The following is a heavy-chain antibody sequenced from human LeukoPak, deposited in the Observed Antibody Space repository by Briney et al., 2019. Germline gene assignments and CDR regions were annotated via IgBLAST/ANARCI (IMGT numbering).Heavy chain of an antibody. Sequence: SETLSLTCTVSGGSISSSSYYWGWIRQPPGKGLEWIGSIYYSGSTYYNPSLKSRVTISVDTSKNQFSLKLSSVTAADTAVYYCARGVLWFGELSSEAPYYFDYWGQGTLVTVSS. CDR1: GGSISSSSYY. J-gene: IGHJ4*02. CDR3: ARGVLWFGELSSEAPYYFDY. CDR2: IYYSGST. V-gene: IGHV4-39*07. D-gene: IGHD3-10*01.